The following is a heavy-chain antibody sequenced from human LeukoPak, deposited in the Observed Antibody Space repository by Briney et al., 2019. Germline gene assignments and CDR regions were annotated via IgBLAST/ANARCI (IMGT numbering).Heavy chain of an antibody. Sequence: SETLSLTCAVYGGSFNGYYWSWIRQPPGKGLEWIGEINHSGSTNYNPSLKSRVTISVDTSKNQFSLKLSSVTAADTAVYYCARDTVGFIDYWGQGTLVTVSS. CDR3: ARDTVGFIDY. V-gene: IGHV4-34*01. D-gene: IGHD2-2*02. CDR2: INHSGST. J-gene: IGHJ4*02. CDR1: GGSFNGYY.